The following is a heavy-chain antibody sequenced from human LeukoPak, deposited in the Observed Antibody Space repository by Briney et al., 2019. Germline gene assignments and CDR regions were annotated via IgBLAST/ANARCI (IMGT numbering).Heavy chain of an antibody. V-gene: IGHV3-74*03. D-gene: IGHD1-1*01. J-gene: IGHJ4*02. CDR2: INERGTDS. Sequence: PGGSLRLSCTASRFTFSGHWIHWVRQAPGMGLVWVSRINERGTDSMYAEAVKGRFTISRDNAKNTVYLQMNSLRAEDTAVYYCVRDETLWTLDWWGQGTLVSVSS. CDR3: VRDETLWTLDW. CDR1: RFTFSGHW.